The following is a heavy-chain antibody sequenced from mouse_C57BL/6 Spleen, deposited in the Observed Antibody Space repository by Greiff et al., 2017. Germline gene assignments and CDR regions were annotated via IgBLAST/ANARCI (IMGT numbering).Heavy chain of an antibody. CDR1: GYSFTGYY. CDR2: INPSTGGT. D-gene: IGHD2-5*01. J-gene: IGHJ2*01. Sequence: VQLKESGPELVKPGASVKISCKASGYSFTGYYMNWVKQSPEKSLEWIGEINPSTGGTTYNQKFKAKATLTVDKSSSTAYMQLKSLTSEDSVVYYCARSYSNYFDYWGQGTTLTVSS. V-gene: IGHV1-42*01. CDR3: ARSYSNYFDY.